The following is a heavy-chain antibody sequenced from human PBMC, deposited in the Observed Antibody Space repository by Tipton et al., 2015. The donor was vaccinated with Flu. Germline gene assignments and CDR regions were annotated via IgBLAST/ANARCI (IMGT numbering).Heavy chain of an antibody. D-gene: IGHD3-16*01. V-gene: IGHV3-11*01. CDR2: ISSSGDTI. J-gene: IGHJ6*01. Sequence: QVQLVQSGGGLVKPGGYLRLSCAASGFTFSDDYMSWIRQAPGKGLEWVSHISSSGDTINYADSVKGRFTISRDNAKKSLYLQMNSLRAEDTAVYYCARDQPPRITGLGEITDYFGLDGWGQGNTVTVSP. CDR1: GFTFSDDY. CDR3: ARDQPPRITGLGEITDYFGLDG.